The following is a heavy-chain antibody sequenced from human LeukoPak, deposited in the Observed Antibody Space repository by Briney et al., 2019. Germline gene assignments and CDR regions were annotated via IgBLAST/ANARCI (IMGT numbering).Heavy chain of an antibody. CDR2: IKQDGSEK. CDR3: ARDRHYCTNGVCARTWDY. CDR1: GFTFSSYW. D-gene: IGHD2-8*01. Sequence: GGSLRLSCAASGFTFSSYWMSWVRQAPGKGLEWVANIKQDGSEKYYVDSVKGRFTISRDNAKNSLYLQMNSLRAEDTAVYYCARDRHYCTNGVCARTWDYWGQGTLVTVSS. V-gene: IGHV3-7*01. J-gene: IGHJ4*02.